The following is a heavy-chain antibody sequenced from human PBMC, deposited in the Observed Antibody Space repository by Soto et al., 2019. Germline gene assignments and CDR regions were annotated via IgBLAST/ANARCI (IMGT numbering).Heavy chain of an antibody. CDR1: GGSISSYY. Sequence: SETLSLTCTVSGGSISSYYWSWIRQPPGKGLEWIGYIYYSGSTNYNPSLKSRVTISVDTSKNQFSLKLSSVTAADTAVYYCARCPYYDFWSGYYTKLNWFDPWGQGTLVTVSS. D-gene: IGHD3-3*01. V-gene: IGHV4-59*01. CDR3: ARCPYYDFWSGYYTKLNWFDP. J-gene: IGHJ5*02. CDR2: IYYSGST.